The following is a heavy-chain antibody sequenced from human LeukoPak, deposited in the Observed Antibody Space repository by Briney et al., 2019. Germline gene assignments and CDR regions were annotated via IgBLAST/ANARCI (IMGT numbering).Heavy chain of an antibody. CDR2: IYYSGST. CDR1: GGSISSYY. D-gene: IGHD3-10*01. J-gene: IGHJ6*03. CDR3: TRAIRGVIINYYYYYMDV. V-gene: IGHV4-59*01. Sequence: SSETLSLTCTVSGGSISSYYWSWIRQPPGKGLEWIGYIYYSGSTNYNPSLKSRVTISVDTSKNQFSLKLSSVTAADTAVYYCTRAIRGVIINYYYYYMDVWGKGTTVTISS.